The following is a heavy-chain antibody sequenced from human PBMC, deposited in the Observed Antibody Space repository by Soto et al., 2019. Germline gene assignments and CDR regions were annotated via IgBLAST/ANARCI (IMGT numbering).Heavy chain of an antibody. V-gene: IGHV1-69*06. CDR3: SGYCTNGVCYTRRAYYGMDV. D-gene: IGHD2-8*01. CDR1: GGTFSSYA. CDR2: IIPIFGTA. Sequence: SVKVSCKASGGTFSSYAISWVGQAPGQGPERMGGIIPIFGTANYAQTFQGRVTITADKSTSTAYMELSSLRSEDTAVYYWSGYCTNGVCYTRRAYYGMDVGGQGTTVTVSS. J-gene: IGHJ6*02.